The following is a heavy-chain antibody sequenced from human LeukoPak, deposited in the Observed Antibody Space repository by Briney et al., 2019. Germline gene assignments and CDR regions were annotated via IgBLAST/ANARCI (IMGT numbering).Heavy chain of an antibody. CDR3: ARDREDGVYYYYYYMDV. CDR2: IWYDGSNK. V-gene: IGHV3-33*01. Sequence: GGSLRLSCAASGFTFSSYGMHWVRQAPGKGLEWVAVIWYDGSNKYYADSVKGRFTISRDNSKNTLYLQMNSLRAEDTAVYYCARDREDGVYYYYYYMDVWGKGTTVTVSS. CDR1: GFTFSSYG. J-gene: IGHJ6*03. D-gene: IGHD2-8*01.